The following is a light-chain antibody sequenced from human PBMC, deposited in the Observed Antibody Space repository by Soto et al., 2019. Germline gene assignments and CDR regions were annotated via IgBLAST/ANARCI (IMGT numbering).Light chain of an antibody. Sequence: EIVLTQSPGTLSLSPGERATLSCRASQSVSSSYLAWYQQKPGQAPRLLIYGASSRATGIPDRFSGSGSGTDFTLTISRLEPEDFAVYYCQQYGSSPPVETFGQGTKVDIK. CDR1: QSVSSSY. V-gene: IGKV3-20*01. CDR3: QQYGSSPPVET. CDR2: GAS. J-gene: IGKJ1*01.